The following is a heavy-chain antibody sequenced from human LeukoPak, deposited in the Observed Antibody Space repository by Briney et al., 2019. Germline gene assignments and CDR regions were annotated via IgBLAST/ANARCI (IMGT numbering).Heavy chain of an antibody. CDR1: GYSFTSYW. D-gene: IGHD2-2*01. Sequence: GESLKISCKGSGYSFTSYWIGWVRQMPGKGLEWMGIIYPGDSDTRYSLSFQGQVTISADKSISTDYLQWSSLKASDTAMYYCARGIVVVPSRNWFDPWGQGTLVTVSS. V-gene: IGHV5-51*01. CDR2: IYPGDSDT. CDR3: ARGIVVVPSRNWFDP. J-gene: IGHJ5*02.